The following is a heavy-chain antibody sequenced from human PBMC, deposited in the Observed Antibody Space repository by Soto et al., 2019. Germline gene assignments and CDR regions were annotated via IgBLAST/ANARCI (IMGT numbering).Heavy chain of an antibody. J-gene: IGHJ2*01. Sequence: QVQLQESGPGLVKPSQTLSLTCTVSGGSISSGGYYWSWIRQHPGKGLEWIGYIYYSGSTYYNPSLKSRVTISVDTSKNQFSLKLSSVTAADTAVYYCARSCITMIVVVPWYFDLWGRGTLVTVSS. D-gene: IGHD3-22*01. CDR2: IYYSGST. CDR1: GGSISSGGYY. CDR3: ARSCITMIVVVPWYFDL. V-gene: IGHV4-31*03.